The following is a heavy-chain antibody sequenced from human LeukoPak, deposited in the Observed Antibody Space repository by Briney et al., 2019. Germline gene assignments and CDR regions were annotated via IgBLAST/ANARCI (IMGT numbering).Heavy chain of an antibody. CDR3: ARGGQRRCSSGWYGLDY. CDR1: GGSFSGYY. V-gene: IGHV4-34*01. CDR2: INHSGST. Sequence: SETLSLTCAVYGGSFSGYYWSWIRQPPGKGLEWIGEINHSGSTNYNPSLKSRVTISVDTSKNQFSLKLSSVTATDTAVYYCARGGQRRCSSGWYGLDYWGQGTLVTVSS. J-gene: IGHJ4*02. D-gene: IGHD6-19*01.